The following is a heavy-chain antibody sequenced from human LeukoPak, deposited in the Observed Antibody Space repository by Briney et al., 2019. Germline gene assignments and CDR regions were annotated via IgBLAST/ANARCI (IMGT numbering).Heavy chain of an antibody. D-gene: IGHD5-24*01. J-gene: IGHJ3*02. V-gene: IGHV4-61*02. CDR1: GGSINSGDYH. CDR3: ARGSPVEAFDI. CDR2: IYITGST. Sequence: SETLSLTCTVSGGSINSGDYHWSSIRLPAGTGLEWIGRIYITGSTNYNPSLKSRVTMSVDTSKNQFSLRLNSMTAADTAVYYCARGSPVEAFDIWGQGTMVTVSS.